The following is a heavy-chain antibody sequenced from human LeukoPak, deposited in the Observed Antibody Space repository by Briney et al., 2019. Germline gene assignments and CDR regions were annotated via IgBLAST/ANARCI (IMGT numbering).Heavy chain of an antibody. CDR3: AREPAAGTSLYYYYGMDV. D-gene: IGHD6-13*01. Sequence: ASVKVSCKASGGTFSSYGVSWVRQAPGQGLEWMGWISAYNGNTNYAQKLQGRVTMTTDTSTSTAYMELRSLRSDDTAVYYCAREPAAGTSLYYYYGMDVWGQGTTVTVSS. CDR2: ISAYNGNT. CDR1: GGTFSSYG. V-gene: IGHV1-18*01. J-gene: IGHJ6*02.